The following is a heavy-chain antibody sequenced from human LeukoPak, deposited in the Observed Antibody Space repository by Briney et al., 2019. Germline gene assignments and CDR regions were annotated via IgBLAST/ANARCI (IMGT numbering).Heavy chain of an antibody. CDR3: AREYILTAYYGDY. Sequence: ASVKVSCKASGYTFTGYYMHWVRQAPGQGLEWMGWINPNSGGTNYAQKFQGRVTMTWDTSISTAYMELSRLRSDDTAVYYCAREYILTAYYGDYWGQGTLVTVSS. CDR1: GYTFTGYY. J-gene: IGHJ4*02. CDR2: INPNSGGT. V-gene: IGHV1-2*02. D-gene: IGHD3-9*01.